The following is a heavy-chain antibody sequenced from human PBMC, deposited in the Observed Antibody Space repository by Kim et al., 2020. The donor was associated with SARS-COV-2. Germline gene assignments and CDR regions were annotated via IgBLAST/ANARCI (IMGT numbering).Heavy chain of an antibody. CDR3: AKERSEVAPAAHNY. D-gene: IGHD2-2*01. CDR1: GFIFSNFA. Sequence: GGSLRLSCATSGFIFSNFAMTWVRQAPGKGLEWVSSISGTGGSIYYANSVKGRFTISRDKSKHTLYLEMHSLRAEDTGLYYCAKERSEVAPAAHNYWGQGTLVTVSS. J-gene: IGHJ4*02. V-gene: IGHV3-23*01. CDR2: ISGTGGSI.